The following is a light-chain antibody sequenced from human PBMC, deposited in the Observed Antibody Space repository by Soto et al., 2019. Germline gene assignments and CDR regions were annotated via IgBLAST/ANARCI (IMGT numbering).Light chain of an antibody. Sequence: EIELTQSPTTLSVSPGERTTLSCRASQSVSSNLAWYQQKPGQAPRLLMFGASTRATNIPARFSGSGSGTEFTLTISSLQSEDFAVYYCQQYFNWPPLTFGGGTKVEIK. CDR3: QQYFNWPPLT. CDR1: QSVSSN. V-gene: IGKV3-15*01. CDR2: GAS. J-gene: IGKJ4*01.